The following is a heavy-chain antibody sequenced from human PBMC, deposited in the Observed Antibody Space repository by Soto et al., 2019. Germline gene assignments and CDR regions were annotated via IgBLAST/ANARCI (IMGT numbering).Heavy chain of an antibody. Sequence: GGSLRLSCAASGFTFSSCAMSWVRQAPGKGLEWVSAISGSGGSTYYADSVKGRFTISRDNSKNTLYLQMNSLRAEDTAVYYCAKAQTYYYDSSGYYYDYWYFDLWGRGTLVTVSS. D-gene: IGHD3-22*01. CDR1: GFTFSSCA. CDR3: AKAQTYYYDSSGYYYDYWYFDL. CDR2: ISGSGGST. V-gene: IGHV3-23*01. J-gene: IGHJ2*01.